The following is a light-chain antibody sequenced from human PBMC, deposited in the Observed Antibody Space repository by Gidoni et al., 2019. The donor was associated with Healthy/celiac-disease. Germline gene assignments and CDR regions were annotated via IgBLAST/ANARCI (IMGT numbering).Light chain of an antibody. V-gene: IGKV1-5*01. CDR1: QSISSW. J-gene: IGKJ1*01. CDR3: QKYNSYSRT. Sequence: DIQMTQSPSTLSASVVDRVTITCRASQSISSWLVWYQQKPGKAPKLLIYDASSLESGVPSRFSGSGSGTEFTLTISSLQPDDFATYYCQKYNSYSRTFGQGTKVEIK. CDR2: DAS.